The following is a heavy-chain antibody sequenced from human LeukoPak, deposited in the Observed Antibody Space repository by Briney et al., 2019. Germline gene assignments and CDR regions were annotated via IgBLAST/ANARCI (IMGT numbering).Heavy chain of an antibody. V-gene: IGHV4-4*07. CDR3: ARGGYSSSPRNYYYYMDV. CDR1: GGSISSYY. CDR2: IYTSGST. D-gene: IGHD6-6*01. J-gene: IGHJ6*03. Sequence: SETLSLTCTVSGGSISSYYGSWIRQPAGKGLEWIGRIYTSGSTNYNPSLKSRVTMSVDTSKNQFSLKLSSVTAADTAVYYCARGGYSSSPRNYYYYMDVWGKGTTVTVSS.